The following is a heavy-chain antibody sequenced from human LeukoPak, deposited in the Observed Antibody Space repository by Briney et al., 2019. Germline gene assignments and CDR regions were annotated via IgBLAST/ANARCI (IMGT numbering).Heavy chain of an antibody. V-gene: IGHV4-59*08. J-gene: IGHJ4*02. D-gene: IGHD2-15*01. CDR3: AGGDCSGGSCYSFWGTRPVGYFDY. Sequence: PSETLSLTCTVSGGSISSYYWSWIRQPPGKGLEWIGYIYYSGSTNYNPSLKSRVTISVDTSKNQFSLKLSSVTAADTAVYYCAGGDCSGGSCYSFWGTRPVGYFDYWGQGTLVTVSS. CDR2: IYYSGST. CDR1: GGSISSYY.